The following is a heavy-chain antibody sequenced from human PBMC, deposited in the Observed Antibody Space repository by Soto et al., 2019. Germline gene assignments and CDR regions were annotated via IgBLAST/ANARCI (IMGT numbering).Heavy chain of an antibody. V-gene: IGHV1-69*12. D-gene: IGHD5-12*01. Sequence: QVQLVQSGAEVKKPGSSVTVSCKASGGTFSSYTISWVRQAPGQGLEWMGGIIPIFGTANYAQKFQGRVTITADESTSTAYMELSGLGSEDTAVYYCARGNHRWLQLWYFDLWGRGTLVTVSS. CDR2: IIPIFGTA. CDR1: GGTFSSYT. J-gene: IGHJ2*01. CDR3: ARGNHRWLQLWYFDL.